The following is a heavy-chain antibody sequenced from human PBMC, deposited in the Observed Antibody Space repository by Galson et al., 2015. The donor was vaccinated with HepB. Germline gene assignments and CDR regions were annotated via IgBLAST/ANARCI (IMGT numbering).Heavy chain of an antibody. V-gene: IGHV3-64D*06. CDR3: VKDPRRGYSHGRFDY. D-gene: IGHD5-18*01. CDR2: ISSNGGST. J-gene: IGHJ4*02. Sequence: SLRLSCAASGFTFSSYAMHWVRQAPGKGLEYVSAISSNGGSTYYADSVKGRFTISRDNSKNTLYLQMSSLRAEDTAVYYCVKDPRRGYSHGRFDYWGQGTLVTVSS. CDR1: GFTFSSYA.